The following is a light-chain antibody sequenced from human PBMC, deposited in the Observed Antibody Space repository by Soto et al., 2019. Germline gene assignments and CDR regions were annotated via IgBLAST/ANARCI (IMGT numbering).Light chain of an antibody. CDR1: QSISDK. Sequence: IVMTQSPATLSVSPGARATLSCRASQSISDKLAWYQQKPGQAPRLLIYGASTRATGIPVRFSGSGSGTDFTLTISRLEPEDSAVYFCQHYSSQTFGQGTKVDIK. CDR2: GAS. V-gene: IGKV3-15*01. J-gene: IGKJ1*01. CDR3: QHYSSQT.